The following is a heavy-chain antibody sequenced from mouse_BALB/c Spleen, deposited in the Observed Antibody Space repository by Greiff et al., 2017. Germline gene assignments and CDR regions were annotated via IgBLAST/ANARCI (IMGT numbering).Heavy chain of an antibody. V-gene: IGHV2-9*02. D-gene: IGHD1-1*01. CDR3: ARALLRFAMDY. Sequence: QVQLKESGPGLVAPSQSLSITCTVSGFSLTSYGVHWVRQPPGKGLEWLGVIWAGGSTNYNSALMSRLSISKDNSKSQVFLTMSSLQTDDTAMYYCARALLRFAMDYWGQGTSVTVSS. J-gene: IGHJ4*01. CDR2: IWAGGST. CDR1: GFSLTSYG.